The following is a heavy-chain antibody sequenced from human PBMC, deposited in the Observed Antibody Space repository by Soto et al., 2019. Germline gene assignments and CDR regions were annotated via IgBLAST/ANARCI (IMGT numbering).Heavy chain of an antibody. CDR3: SYYDSSGYYGVDY. CDR1: GDSISSGDYY. J-gene: IGHJ4*02. CDR2: IYYSGST. V-gene: IGHV4-30-4*01. Sequence: TLSLTCTVSGDSISSGDYYWSWIRQPPGKGLEWIGYIYYSGSTYYNPSLKSRVTISVDTSKNQFSLKLSSVTAADTAVYYCSYYDSSGYYGVDYWAQQTLVTVSS. D-gene: IGHD3-22*01.